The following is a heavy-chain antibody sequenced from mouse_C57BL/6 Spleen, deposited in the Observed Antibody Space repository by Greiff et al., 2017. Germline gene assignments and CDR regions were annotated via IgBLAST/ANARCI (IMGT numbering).Heavy chain of an antibody. V-gene: IGHV1-64*01. J-gene: IGHJ3*01. CDR3: ARGYSNYVATY. D-gene: IGHD2-5*01. CDR1: GYTFTSYW. CDR2: IHPNSGST. Sequence: QVQLQQSGAELVKPGASVKLSCKASGYTFTSYWMHWVKQRPGQGLEWIGMIHPNSGSTNYNEKFKSKATLTVDKSSSTAYMQLSSLTSEDSAVYYCARGYSNYVATYWGQGTLVTVSA.